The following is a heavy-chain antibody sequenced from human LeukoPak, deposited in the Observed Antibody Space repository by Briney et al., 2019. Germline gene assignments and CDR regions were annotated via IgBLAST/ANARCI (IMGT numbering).Heavy chain of an antibody. Sequence: ASVKVSCKASGYSFTSYGISWVRQAPGQGLEWMGWISAYNGNTNYAQKFQGRVTMTTDTPTSTAYMELRSLRSDDTAVYYCARDYDILTGYPPGDYWGQGTLVTVSS. D-gene: IGHD3-9*01. CDR3: ARDYDILTGYPPGDY. J-gene: IGHJ4*02. CDR1: GYSFTSYG. V-gene: IGHV1-18*01. CDR2: ISAYNGNT.